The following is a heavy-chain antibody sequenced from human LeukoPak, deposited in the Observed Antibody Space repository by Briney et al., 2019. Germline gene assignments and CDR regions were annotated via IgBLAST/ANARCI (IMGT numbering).Heavy chain of an antibody. D-gene: IGHD5-12*01. CDR3: ARRHGGYDRYYFDY. V-gene: IGHV1-69*06. J-gene: IGHJ4*02. CDR1: GGTFSSYA. Sequence: ASVKASCKASGGTFSSYAISWVRQAPGQGLEWMGGIIPIFGTANYAQKFQGRVTITADKSTSTAYMELSSLRSEDTAVYYCARRHGGYDRYYFDYWGQGTLVTVSS. CDR2: IIPIFGTA.